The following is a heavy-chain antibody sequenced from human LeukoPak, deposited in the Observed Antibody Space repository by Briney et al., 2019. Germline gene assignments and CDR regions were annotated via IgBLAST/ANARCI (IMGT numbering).Heavy chain of an antibody. V-gene: IGHV3-66*01. J-gene: IGHJ2*01. CDR1: GFTVSSNF. CDR3: AREGPRHYDILTGYWPSWYFDL. CDR2: IYSGGST. Sequence: GGSLRLSCAASGFTVSSNFMSWVRQAPGKGLQSVSMIYSGGSTYYADSVRGRFTISRDNSKNTLYLQMNSLTAEDTAVYYCAREGPRHYDILTGYWPSWYFDLWGRGTLVTVSS. D-gene: IGHD3-9*01.